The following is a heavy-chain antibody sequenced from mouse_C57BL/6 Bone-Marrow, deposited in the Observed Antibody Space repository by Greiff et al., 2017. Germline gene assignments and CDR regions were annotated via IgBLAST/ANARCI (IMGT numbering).Heavy chain of an antibody. CDR1: GYTFTSYW. D-gene: IGHD2-4*01. CDR3: ARKVYDYDAWFAY. J-gene: IGHJ3*01. Sequence: QVQLQQPGTELVKPGASVKLSCKASGYTFTSYWMHWVKQRPGQGLEWIGNINPRNGGTKYNEKVKSKATLSGDNYSSTAYMQLRSLPSEDSAVYYCARKVYDYDAWFAYWGQGTLVTVSA. CDR2: INPRNGGT. V-gene: IGHV1-53*01.